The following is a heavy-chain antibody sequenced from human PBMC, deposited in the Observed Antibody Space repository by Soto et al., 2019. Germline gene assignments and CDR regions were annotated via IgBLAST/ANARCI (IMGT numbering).Heavy chain of an antibody. Sequence: PGGSLRLSCAASGFTFSTYGMHWVRQAPGKGLEWVAVISYDGNNKYYADSVKGRFTISRDNSKNTLYLKMSSLRAEETAVYYCAKSVYNWNDGFFDYWGQGTLVTVS. CDR1: GFTFSTYG. CDR3: AKSVYNWNDGFFDY. D-gene: IGHD1-1*01. J-gene: IGHJ4*02. CDR2: ISYDGNNK. V-gene: IGHV3-30*18.